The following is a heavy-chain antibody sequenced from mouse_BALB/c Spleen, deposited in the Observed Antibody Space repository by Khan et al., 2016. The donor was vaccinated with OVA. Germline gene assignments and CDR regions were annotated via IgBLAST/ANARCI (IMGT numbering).Heavy chain of an antibody. V-gene: IGHV3-1*02. CDR3: VRDGNYMDY. CDR2: IYHSGSI. J-gene: IGHJ4*01. CDR1: GYSITSGYS. D-gene: IGHD2-1*01. Sequence: EVQLQESGPDLVKPSQSLSLTCTVTGYSITSGYSWHWIRQFPGNKLEWMGYIYHSGSIKYNPSLKSRFSITRDTSKNLFFLQLNSVTPEDTATYYCVRDGNYMDYWGPGTSVPVSS.